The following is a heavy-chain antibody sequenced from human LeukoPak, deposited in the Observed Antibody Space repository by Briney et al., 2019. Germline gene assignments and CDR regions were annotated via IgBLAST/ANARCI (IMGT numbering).Heavy chain of an antibody. V-gene: IGHV3-7*01. Sequence: SGGSLRLSCAASGFTFSTYWMSWVRQAPGKGLEWVANIKQDGSEKYYVDSVKGRFTISRDNAKNSLYLQMNSLRAEDTAVYYCACSDRGYYFDYWGQGTLVTVSS. CDR3: ACSDRGYYFDY. J-gene: IGHJ4*02. CDR1: GFTFSTYW. D-gene: IGHD1-26*01. CDR2: IKQDGSEK.